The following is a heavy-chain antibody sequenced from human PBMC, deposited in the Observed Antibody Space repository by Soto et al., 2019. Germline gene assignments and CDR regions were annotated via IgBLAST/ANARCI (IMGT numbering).Heavy chain of an antibody. V-gene: IGHV4-59*01. J-gene: IGHJ3*02. Sequence: SETLSLTCTVSGGSISSYYWSWIRQPPGKGLEWIGYIYYSGSTNYNPSLKSRVTISVDTSKNQFSLKLSSVTAADTAVYYCAKFGPSGWYAFDIWGQGTMVTVSS. CDR1: GGSISSYY. CDR3: AKFGPSGWYAFDI. CDR2: IYYSGST. D-gene: IGHD6-19*01.